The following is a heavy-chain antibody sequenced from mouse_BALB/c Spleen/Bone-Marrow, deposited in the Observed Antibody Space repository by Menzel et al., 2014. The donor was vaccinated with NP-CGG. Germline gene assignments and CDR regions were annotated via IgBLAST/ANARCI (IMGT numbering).Heavy chain of an antibody. CDR1: GNTFTSYD. CDR2: IFPGDSTT. V-gene: IGHV1S56*01. CDR3: VRSRLRDWYFDV. J-gene: IGHJ1*01. D-gene: IGHD1-2*01. Sequence: VQRVESGVELVKPGASVKLSCKASGNTFTSYDINWVRQRPEQGLEWIGWIFPGDSTTKYNEKFKGKATLSTDKSSSTVHMQRSRLTSEDSAVYFCVRSRLRDWYFDVWGAGTTVTISS.